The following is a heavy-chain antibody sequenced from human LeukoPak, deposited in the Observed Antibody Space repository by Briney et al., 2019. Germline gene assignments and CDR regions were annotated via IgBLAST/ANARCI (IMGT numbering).Heavy chain of an antibody. CDR3: ARETARYYDTSRGWFDP. CDR1: GGSISSYY. V-gene: IGHV4-59*01. J-gene: IGHJ5*02. CDR2: IYYSGTT. Sequence: PSETLSLTCTVSGGSISSYYWSWIRQPLGQGLEWIGYIYYSGTTNYNPSLKSRVTISVDTSKNQFSLKLSSVTAADTAVYYCARETARYYDTSRGWFDPWGQGTLVTVSS. D-gene: IGHD3-22*01.